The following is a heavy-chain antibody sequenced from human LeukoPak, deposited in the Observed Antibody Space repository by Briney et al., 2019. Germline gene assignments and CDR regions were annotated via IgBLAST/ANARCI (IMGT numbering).Heavy chain of an antibody. J-gene: IGHJ6*03. D-gene: IGHD6-25*01. CDR2: ISSSSSTI. CDR1: GFTFSSYS. Sequence: GGSLRLSCAASGFTFSSYSMNWVRQAPGKGLEWVSYISSSSSTIYYADSVKGRFTISRDNAKNSLYLQMNSLRTEDTAVYYCAKDSRAALVGPYYMDVWGKGTTVTISS. V-gene: IGHV3-48*01. CDR3: AKDSRAALVGPYYMDV.